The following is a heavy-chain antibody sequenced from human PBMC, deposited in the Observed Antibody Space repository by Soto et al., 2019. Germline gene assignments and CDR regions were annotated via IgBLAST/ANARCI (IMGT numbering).Heavy chain of an antibody. CDR2: IKQDGSEK. Sequence: GGSLRLSCAASGFTFSSYWMSWVRQAPGKGLEWVANIKQDGSEKYYVDSVKGRFTISRDNAKNSLYLQINILRVEDTAVYYCACERHGYSGYDGAGYWGQGTLVTVSS. CDR1: GFTFSSYW. CDR3: ACERHGYSGYDGAGY. V-gene: IGHV3-7*01. J-gene: IGHJ4*02. D-gene: IGHD5-12*01.